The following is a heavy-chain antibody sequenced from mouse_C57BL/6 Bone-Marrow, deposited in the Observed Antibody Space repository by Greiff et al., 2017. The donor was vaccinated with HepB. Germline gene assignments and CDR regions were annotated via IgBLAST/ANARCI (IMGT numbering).Heavy chain of an antibody. J-gene: IGHJ4*01. CDR3: ARDGPHYYAMDY. D-gene: IGHD2-3*01. V-gene: IGHV1-42*01. CDR1: GYSFTGYY. CDR2: INPSTGGT. Sequence: VQLQQSGPELVKPGASVKISCKASGYSFTGYYMNWVKQSPEKSLEWIGEINPSTGGTTFNQKFKAKATLTVDKSSSTAYMQLKSLTSEDSAVYYCARDGPHYYAMDYWGQGTSVTVSS.